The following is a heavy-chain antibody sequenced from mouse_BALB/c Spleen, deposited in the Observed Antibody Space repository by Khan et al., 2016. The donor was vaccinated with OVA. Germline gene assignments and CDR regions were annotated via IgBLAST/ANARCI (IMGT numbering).Heavy chain of an antibody. CDR1: GFTFSTYG. CDR3: ARLAYYYNSEGFAY. CDR2: INTGGAYT. J-gene: IGHJ3*01. V-gene: IGHV5-6*01. D-gene: IGHD1-1*01. Sequence: EVELVESGGDFVRPGGSLKLSCAASGFTFSTYGMSWVRQTPDKRLEWVATINTGGAYTYYPDSVKGRFTIYRANAKNTLYLQLSSLKSEDTAIYSCARLAYYYNSEGFAYWGQGTLVTVSA.